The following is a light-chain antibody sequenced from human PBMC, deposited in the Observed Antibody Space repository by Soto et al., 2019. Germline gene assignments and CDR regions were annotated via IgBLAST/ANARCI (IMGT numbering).Light chain of an antibody. CDR3: CSYAGSSIVV. J-gene: IGLJ2*01. CDR2: EGS. Sequence: QSALTQPASVSGSPGQSITISCTGTSSDVGSYNLVSWYQQHPGKAPKLMIYEGSKRPSGVSNRFSGSKSGNTASLTFSGLQAEDEADYYCCSYAGSSIVVFGGGTKLTVL. V-gene: IGLV2-23*01. CDR1: SSDVGSYNL.